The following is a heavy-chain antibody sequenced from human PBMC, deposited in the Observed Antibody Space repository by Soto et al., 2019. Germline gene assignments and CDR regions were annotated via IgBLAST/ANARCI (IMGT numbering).Heavy chain of an antibody. CDR3: ARSLTFGGPRAYFDY. Sequence: GGSLRLSCAASGFTFSSYAMHWVRQAPGKGLEWVAVISYDGSNKYYADSVKGRFTISRDNSENTLYLQMNSLRAEDTAVYYCARSLTFGGPRAYFDYWGQGTLVTVSS. CDR1: GFTFSSYA. D-gene: IGHD3-16*01. V-gene: IGHV3-30-3*01. J-gene: IGHJ4*02. CDR2: ISYDGSNK.